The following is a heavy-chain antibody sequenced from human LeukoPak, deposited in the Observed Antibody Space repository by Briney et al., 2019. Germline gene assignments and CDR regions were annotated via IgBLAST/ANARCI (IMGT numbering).Heavy chain of an antibody. CDR3: ARVPLYWEDPFDL. V-gene: IGHV4-34*01. CDR2: VSQTGRGRT. J-gene: IGHJ5*02. CDR1: GGSFSGYY. Sequence: PSQTLSLTCGVYGGSFSGYYWSWIRPPPGKGLEWIGEVSQTGRGRTNYNPSLKSRVAISADASKHQFALELTSVTAADTAMYYCARVPLYWEDPFDLWGQGTLVTVSS. D-gene: IGHD2-8*02.